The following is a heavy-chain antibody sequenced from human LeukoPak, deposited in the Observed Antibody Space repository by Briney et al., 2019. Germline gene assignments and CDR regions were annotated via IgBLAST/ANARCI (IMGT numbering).Heavy chain of an antibody. CDR3: ARHRPPYFCGGDCRGFDP. V-gene: IGHV4-59*08. CDR1: GGSISSYY. J-gene: IGHJ5*02. D-gene: IGHD2-21*01. Sequence: SETLSLTCTVSGGSISSYYWSWIRQPPGKGLEWIGYIYYSGSTNYNPSLKSRVTISVDTSKNQFSLKLSSVTAADTAVYYCARHRPPYFCGGDCRGFDPWGQGTLVTVSS. CDR2: IYYSGST.